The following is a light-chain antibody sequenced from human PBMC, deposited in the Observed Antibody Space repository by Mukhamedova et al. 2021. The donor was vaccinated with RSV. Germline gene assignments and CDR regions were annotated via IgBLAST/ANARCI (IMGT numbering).Light chain of an antibody. CDR3: SSYTSSSTLGV. J-gene: IGLJ1*01. CDR1: MGGYNY. CDR2: DVS. Sequence: MGGYNYVSWYQQHPGKAPKLMIYDVSKRPSGVSNRFSGSKSGNTVSLTISGLQAEAEADYYCSSYTSSSTLGVFGPATKATVL. V-gene: IGLV2-14*04.